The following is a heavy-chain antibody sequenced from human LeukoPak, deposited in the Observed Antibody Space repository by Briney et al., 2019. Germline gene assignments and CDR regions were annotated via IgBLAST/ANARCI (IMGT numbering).Heavy chain of an antibody. CDR1: GGSISSYY. Sequence: PSETLSLTCTVSGGSISSYYWSWVRQPPGKGLEWIGYIYYSGSTNYNPSLKSRVTISVDTSKNQFSLKLSSVTAADTAVYYCARRQDYDFWSGPTPGWFDPWGQGTLVTVSS. D-gene: IGHD3-3*01. CDR3: ARRQDYDFWSGPTPGWFDP. J-gene: IGHJ5*02. CDR2: IYYSGST. V-gene: IGHV4-59*08.